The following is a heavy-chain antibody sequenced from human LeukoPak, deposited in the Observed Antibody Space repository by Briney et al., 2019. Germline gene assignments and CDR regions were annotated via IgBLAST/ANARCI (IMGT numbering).Heavy chain of an antibody. Sequence: GGSLRLSCAASGXTFSSYAMSWVRQAPGKELEWVSAISDSGGSTYYADSVKGRFTISRDNPKNTLYQQMNSLRAEDTAVYYCAKQDIRSSAWYDWGQGTLVTVSS. D-gene: IGHD6-19*01. CDR2: ISDSGGST. CDR3: AKQDIRSSAWYD. V-gene: IGHV3-23*01. CDR1: GXTFSSYA. J-gene: IGHJ4*02.